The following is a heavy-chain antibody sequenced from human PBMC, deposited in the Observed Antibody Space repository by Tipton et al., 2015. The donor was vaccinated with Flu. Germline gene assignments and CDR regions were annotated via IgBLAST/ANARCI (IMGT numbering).Heavy chain of an antibody. CDR1: GGSFSGDY. D-gene: IGHD5-18*01. CDR2: VNHSGST. CDR3: ARRGWSMGTASVT. J-gene: IGHJ4*02. V-gene: IGHV4-34*01. Sequence: TLSLTCVVYGGSFSGDYCSWIRQPPGKGLEWIGEVNHSGSTNYNPSLKSRVTISVDTSKNQFSLKLDSVTAADTAVYYCARRGWSMGTASVTRGQGTLVTVSA.